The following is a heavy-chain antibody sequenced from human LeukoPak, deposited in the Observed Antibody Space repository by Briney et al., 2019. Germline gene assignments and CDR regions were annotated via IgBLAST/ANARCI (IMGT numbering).Heavy chain of an antibody. CDR3: ARDPSTGDLGY. J-gene: IGHJ4*02. CDR2: IYHSGST. Sequence: SETLSLTCSVSGFSISGGYYWGWIRQPPGKGLEWIGSIYHSGSTYYNPSLKSRVTISVDRSKNQFSLKLSSVTAADTAVYYCARDPSTGDLGYWGQGTLVTVSS. D-gene: IGHD7-27*01. V-gene: IGHV4-38-2*02. CDR1: GFSISGGYY.